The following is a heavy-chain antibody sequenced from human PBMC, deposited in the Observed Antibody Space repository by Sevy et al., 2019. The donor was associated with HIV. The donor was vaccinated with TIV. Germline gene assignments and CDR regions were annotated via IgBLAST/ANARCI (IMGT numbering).Heavy chain of an antibody. CDR2: MYPGDSDT. Sequence: GESLKIACKGSGYSFTSNWIGWVRQMPGKGLEWMGIMYPGDSDTRYSPSFQGQVTISADKSISTAYLQWSSLKASDTARYYCARCSSTSCAGLDYWGQGTLVTVSS. CDR1: GYSFTSNW. D-gene: IGHD2-2*01. J-gene: IGHJ4*02. CDR3: ARCSSTSCAGLDY. V-gene: IGHV5-51*01.